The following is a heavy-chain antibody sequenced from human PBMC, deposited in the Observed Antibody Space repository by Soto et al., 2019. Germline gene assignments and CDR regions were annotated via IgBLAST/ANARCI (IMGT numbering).Heavy chain of an antibody. Sequence: GGSLRLSCVVSVFPFGANAMSWVRQAPGKGLEWVSGLSNTGRRTSYADSVKGRFNISRDNSENTVYLQMNSLRVEDTAVYYCATEMGATQGPFDNWGEGTLVTVSS. CDR1: VFPFGANA. V-gene: IGHV3-23*01. CDR3: ATEMGATQGPFDN. CDR2: LSNTGRRT. D-gene: IGHD1-26*01. J-gene: IGHJ4*02.